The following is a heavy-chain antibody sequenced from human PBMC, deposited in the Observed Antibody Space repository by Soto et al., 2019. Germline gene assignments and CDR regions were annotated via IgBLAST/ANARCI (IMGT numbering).Heavy chain of an antibody. CDR1: GFTFSDFQ. CDR2: ISGGGTTT. D-gene: IGHD5-12*01. CDR3: ARDLRGYAYKSYYYYYMDV. V-gene: IGHV3-11*01. Sequence: QVQLVESGGDLVKPGGSLRLSCEASGFTFSDFQMSWVRQAPGKGLEWISYISGGGTTTYNADSVKGRFAISRDNAKNSLLQQIGSLRAEDTVLYYCARDLRGYAYKSYYYYYMDVWGNGTTVTVSS. J-gene: IGHJ6*03.